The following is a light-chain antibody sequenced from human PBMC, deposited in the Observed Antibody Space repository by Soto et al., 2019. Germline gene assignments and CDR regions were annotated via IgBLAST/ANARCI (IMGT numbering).Light chain of an antibody. CDR3: QQRSNWPPSIT. J-gene: IGKJ5*01. CDR1: QSVSSY. Sequence: EIVMPQSPATLSVSPGERATLSCRASQSVSSYLASYQQKPGQAPRLLIYDASNRATGIPARFSGSGSGTDFTLTISSLEPEDFAVYYCQQRSNWPPSITFCQGTRLEN. V-gene: IGKV3-11*01. CDR2: DAS.